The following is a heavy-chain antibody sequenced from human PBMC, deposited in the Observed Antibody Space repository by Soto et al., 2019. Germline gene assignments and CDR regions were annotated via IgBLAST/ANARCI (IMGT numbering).Heavy chain of an antibody. Sequence: PGGSLRLSCAASGFTFSSYGMHWVRQAPGKGLEWVAVISYDGSNKYYADSVKGRFTISRDNSKNTLYLQMNSLRAEDTAVYYCAKKASYSYGHYPLDYWGQGTLVTVSS. CDR3: AKKASYSYGHYPLDY. CDR1: GFTFSSYG. D-gene: IGHD5-18*01. CDR2: ISYDGSNK. J-gene: IGHJ4*02. V-gene: IGHV3-30*18.